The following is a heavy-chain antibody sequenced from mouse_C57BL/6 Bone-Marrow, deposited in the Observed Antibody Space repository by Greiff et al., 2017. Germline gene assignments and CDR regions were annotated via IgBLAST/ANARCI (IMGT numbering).Heavy chain of an antibody. CDR2: IYPRSGNT. Sequence: QVQLQQSGAELARPGASVKLSCKASGYTFTSYGISWVKQRPGQGLEWIGEIYPRSGNTYYNEKFKGKATLPADNSASTADMALRSLTSEYSAVYLCARTGYHIPYARDDWGRGTSVTGSS. D-gene: IGHD3-1*01. CDR3: ARTGYHIPYARDD. V-gene: IGHV1-81*01. CDR1: GYTFTSYG. J-gene: IGHJ4*01.